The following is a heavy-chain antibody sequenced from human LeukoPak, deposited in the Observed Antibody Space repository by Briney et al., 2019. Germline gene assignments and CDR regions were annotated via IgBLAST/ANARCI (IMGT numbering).Heavy chain of an antibody. J-gene: IGHJ4*02. CDR3: AKDFIGGSYYGRYFDY. D-gene: IGHD1-26*01. Sequence: QPGGSLRLSCVASGFPFSSYWMHWVRQAPGKGLEWVSRVNTDGSITNYADSVKGRFTISRDNAKNTLYLQMNSLRAEDTAVYYCAKDFIGGSYYGRYFDYWGQGTLVTVSS. CDR2: VNTDGSIT. V-gene: IGHV3-74*01. CDR1: GFPFSSYW.